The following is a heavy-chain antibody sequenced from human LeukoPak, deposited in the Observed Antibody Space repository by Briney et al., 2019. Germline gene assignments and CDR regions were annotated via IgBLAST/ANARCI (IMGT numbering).Heavy chain of an antibody. D-gene: IGHD3-3*01. V-gene: IGHV4-59*01. CDR2: IYYSGST. CDR3: ARAGRYYDFWSGYSAPTWFDP. CDR1: GGSISNYY. J-gene: IGHJ5*02. Sequence: SETLSLTCTVSGGSISNYYWSWIRQPPGKGLEWIGYIYYSGSTNYNPSLKSRVTISVDTSKNQFSLKLSSVTAADTAVYYCARAGRYYDFWSGYSAPTWFDPWGQGTLVTVSS.